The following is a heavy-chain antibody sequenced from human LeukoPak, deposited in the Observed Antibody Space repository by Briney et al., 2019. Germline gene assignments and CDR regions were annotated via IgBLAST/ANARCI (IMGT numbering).Heavy chain of an antibody. CDR1: GFTFSSYG. V-gene: IGHV3-7*01. CDR2: INQVGSEK. J-gene: IGHJ4*02. CDR3: VCRDYQTDY. D-gene: IGHD2-2*01. Sequence: PGRSLRLSCAASGFTFSSYGMHWVRQAPGRGLEWVANINQVGSEKYYVDSVKGRFTISRDNAKNSLFLQMNSLRAEDTAVYYCVCRDYQTDYWGQGALVTVSS.